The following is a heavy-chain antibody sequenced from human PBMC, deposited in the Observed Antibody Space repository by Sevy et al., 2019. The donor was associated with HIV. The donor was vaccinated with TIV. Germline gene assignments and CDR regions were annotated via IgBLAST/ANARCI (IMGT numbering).Heavy chain of an antibody. J-gene: IGHJ4*02. Sequence: GGSLRLSCAASGFTFSSYAMTWVRQAPGKGLEWVSGISNSGGSTHYEDSVKGRFTISRDNSKNTLYLQMNSLRGEDTAVYFCVKDRSGNYWEAWGYWGQGTLVTVSS. CDR2: ISNSGGST. CDR1: GFTFSSYA. CDR3: VKDRSGNYWEAWGY. D-gene: IGHD1-26*01. V-gene: IGHV3-23*01.